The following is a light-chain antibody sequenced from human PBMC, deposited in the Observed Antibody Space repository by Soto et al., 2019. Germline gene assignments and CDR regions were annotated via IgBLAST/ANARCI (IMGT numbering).Light chain of an antibody. J-gene: IGLJ3*02. CDR1: SSDVGSYNL. V-gene: IGLV2-8*01. CDR3: SSYVGNNNLV. Sequence: QSVLTQPASVSGSPGQSITISCTGTSSDVGSYNLVSWYQQHPGKAPKLMIYEVYKRPSGVPDRFSGSKSGKTASLTVSGLQADDEADYYCSSYVGNNNLVFGGGTKLTVL. CDR2: EVY.